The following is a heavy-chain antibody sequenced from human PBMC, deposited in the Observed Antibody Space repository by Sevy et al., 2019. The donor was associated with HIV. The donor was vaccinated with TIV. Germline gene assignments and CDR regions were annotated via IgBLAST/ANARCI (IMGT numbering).Heavy chain of an antibody. Sequence: GGSLRLSCAASGFTFSSYEMNWVRQAPGKGLEWVSYISSSGSTIYYANSVKGRLTISRDNAKNSLYLQMNSLRAEDTAVYYCARDGPIAIGRDAFDIWGQGTMVTVSS. CDR1: GFTFSSYE. CDR2: ISSSGSTI. CDR3: ARDGPIAIGRDAFDI. V-gene: IGHV3-48*03. D-gene: IGHD6-13*01. J-gene: IGHJ3*02.